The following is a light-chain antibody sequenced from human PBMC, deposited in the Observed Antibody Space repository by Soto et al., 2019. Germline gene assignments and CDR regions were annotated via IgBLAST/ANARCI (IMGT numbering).Light chain of an antibody. Sequence: EIVLTQSPGTLSLSPGERATLSCRASQSVSSNYLAWYQQKPGQAPRLLIYGASSRATGIPDRFSGSGSATDFTLTISRLEPEDFAVYYCQQYNNWPPWTFGQGTNVDIK. CDR3: QQYNNWPPWT. CDR1: QSVSSNY. CDR2: GAS. J-gene: IGKJ1*01. V-gene: IGKV3-20*01.